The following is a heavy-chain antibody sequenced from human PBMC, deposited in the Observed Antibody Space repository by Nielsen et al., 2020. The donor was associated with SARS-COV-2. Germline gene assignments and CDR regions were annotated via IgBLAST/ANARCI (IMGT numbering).Heavy chain of an antibody. J-gene: IGHJ6*02. CDR2: IWYDGSNK. D-gene: IGHD2-2*01. Sequence: WIRQPPGKGLEWVAVIWYDGSNKYCADSVKGRFTISRDNSKNTLYLQMNSLRAEDTAVYYCARGCRLSSTSCYSDYYYGMDVWGQGTTVTVSS. V-gene: IGHV3-33*01. CDR3: ARGCRLSSTSCYSDYYYGMDV.